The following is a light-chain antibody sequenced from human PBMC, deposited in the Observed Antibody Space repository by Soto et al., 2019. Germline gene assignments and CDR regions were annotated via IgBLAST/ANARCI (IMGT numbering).Light chain of an antibody. Sequence: QLTQSPSALSAYVGDRVTITCRASQSIRSYLNWYQQKPGKAPKLLIYAASSLQTGVSSRFSGSGSGTDFTLTISNLQPEDFATYYCQQTSSTPTFG. CDR1: QSIRSY. V-gene: IGKV1-39*01. CDR3: QQTSSTPT. J-gene: IGKJ2*01. CDR2: AAS.